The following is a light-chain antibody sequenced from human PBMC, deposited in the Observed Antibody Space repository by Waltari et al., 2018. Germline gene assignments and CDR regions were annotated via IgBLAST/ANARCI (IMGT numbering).Light chain of an antibody. CDR2: GAN. V-gene: IGKV1-16*01. CDR3: QQYSSYPLT. J-gene: IGKJ4*01. Sequence: DIQMTQSPSSLSAFVGDRVTITCRASQAISNQLAWNQQKPGKAHKSLIFGANTLQSGVPSRFSGSGAGTDFTLTIRGLQPEDFATYYCQQYSSYPLTFGGGTNVAIK. CDR1: QAISNQ.